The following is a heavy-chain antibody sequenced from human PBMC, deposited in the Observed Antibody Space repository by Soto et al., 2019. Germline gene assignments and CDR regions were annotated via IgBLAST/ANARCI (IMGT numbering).Heavy chain of an antibody. D-gene: IGHD3-16*01. CDR2: ISGSGGST. CDR1: GFTFSSYA. J-gene: IGHJ5*02. V-gene: IGHV3-23*01. Sequence: EVQLLESGGGLVQPGGSLRLSCAASGFTFSSYAMSWVRQAPGKGLEWVSAISGSGGSTYYADSVKGRFTISRDNSKNTLYLQMNSLRAEDTAVYYCVDYVWGSYTWFDPWGQGTLVTVSS. CDR3: VDYVWGSYTWFDP.